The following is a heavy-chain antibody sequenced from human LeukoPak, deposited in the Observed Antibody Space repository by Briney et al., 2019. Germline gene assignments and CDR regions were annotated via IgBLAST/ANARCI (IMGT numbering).Heavy chain of an antibody. D-gene: IGHD2/OR15-2a*01. CDR3: ARGKLCADY. Sequence: PGGSLRLSCAASGFTFSSYEMNWVRQAPGKGLEWFSYISSSGSTIYYADSVKGRFTISRDNAKNSLYLQMNSLRAEDTAVYYCARGKLCADYWGQGTLVTVSS. CDR1: GFTFSSYE. V-gene: IGHV3-48*03. CDR2: ISSSGSTI. J-gene: IGHJ4*02.